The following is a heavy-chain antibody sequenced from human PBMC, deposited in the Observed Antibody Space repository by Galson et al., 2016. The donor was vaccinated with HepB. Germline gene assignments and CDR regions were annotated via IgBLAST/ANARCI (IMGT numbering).Heavy chain of an antibody. CDR3: ARDQSESGPTTVDY. D-gene: IGHD4-11*01. V-gene: IGHV3-48*04. J-gene: IGHJ4*02. CDR2: IGETGGAI. Sequence: SLRLSCAASGFTFSNSGMSWVRQAPGKGLEWVSYIGETGGAIYYADSVKGRFTISRDNAKNILYLQMSSLTAEDTAVYYCARDQSESGPTTVDYWGQGTLVTVS. CDR1: GFTFSNSG.